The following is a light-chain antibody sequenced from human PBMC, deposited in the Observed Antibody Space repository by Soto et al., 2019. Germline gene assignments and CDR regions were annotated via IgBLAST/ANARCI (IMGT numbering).Light chain of an antibody. CDR2: AAS. J-gene: IGKJ5*01. V-gene: IGKV1-9*01. Sequence: IQLTQSPSSLSASVGDRVTITCRASQGISSYLAWYQQKPGKAHKLLIYAASTLQSGVPSRFSGSGSGTDFTLTISSLQPEDFATYYCQQLNSYPPITFGHGTRLEIK. CDR1: QGISSY. CDR3: QQLNSYPPIT.